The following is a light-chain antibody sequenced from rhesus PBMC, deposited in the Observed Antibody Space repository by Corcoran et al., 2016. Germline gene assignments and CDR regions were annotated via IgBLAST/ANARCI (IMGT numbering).Light chain of an antibody. V-gene: IGKV1-74*01. J-gene: IGKJ1*01. CDR1: ENVNNY. Sequence: DIQMTQSPSSLSASVGDRVTITCRASENVNNYLNWYQQKPGKAHKLLIYKASTLQSGVPSRFSGSGSVTVYTFSLSSLQPEDVATYYWQHHDSFPPTFCRGTRVEL. CDR3: QHHDSFPPT. CDR2: KAS.